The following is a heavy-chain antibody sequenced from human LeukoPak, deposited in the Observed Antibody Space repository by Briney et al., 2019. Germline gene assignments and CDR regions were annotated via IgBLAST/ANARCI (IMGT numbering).Heavy chain of an antibody. J-gene: IGHJ4*02. CDR1: GFTFSSYA. D-gene: IGHD2-21*02. CDR3: ARAYCGGDCYPVDY. CDR2: ISYDGSNK. Sequence: GRSLRLSCAASGFTFSSYAMHWVRQAPGKGLEWVAVISYDGSNKYYADSVKGRFTISRDNSKNTLYLQMNSPRAEDTAVYYCARAYCGGDCYPVDYWGQGTLVTVSS. V-gene: IGHV3-30-3*01.